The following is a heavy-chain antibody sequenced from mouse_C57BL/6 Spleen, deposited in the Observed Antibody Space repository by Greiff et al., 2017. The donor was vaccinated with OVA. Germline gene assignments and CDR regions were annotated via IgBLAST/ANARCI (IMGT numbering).Heavy chain of an antibody. CDR1: GYTFTSYW. Sequence: VQLQQPGAELVMPGASVKLSCKASGYTFTSYWMHWVKQRPGQGLEWIGEIDPSDSYTNYNQKFKGKSTLTVDKSSSTAYMQLSSLTSEDSAVYFCARSKLGRGFDYWGQGTTLTVSS. CDR2: IDPSDSYT. J-gene: IGHJ2*01. CDR3: ARSKLGRGFDY. V-gene: IGHV1-69*01. D-gene: IGHD4-1*01.